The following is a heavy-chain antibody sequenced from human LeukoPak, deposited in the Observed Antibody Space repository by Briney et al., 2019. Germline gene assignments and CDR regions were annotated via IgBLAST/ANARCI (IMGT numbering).Heavy chain of an antibody. D-gene: IGHD3-3*01. Sequence: SQTLSLTCAVSGDTLSSNRATWNWNRQSPSRGLEWLGRTYYRSKLFNDYAVSMKSRITIDPDTSKSQFSLQLNSVTPEDTAVYYCVRGWGRFVDVWGKGTTVAVSS. CDR1: GDTLSSNRAT. CDR2: TYYRSKLFN. V-gene: IGHV6-1*01. CDR3: VRGWGRFVDV. J-gene: IGHJ6*04.